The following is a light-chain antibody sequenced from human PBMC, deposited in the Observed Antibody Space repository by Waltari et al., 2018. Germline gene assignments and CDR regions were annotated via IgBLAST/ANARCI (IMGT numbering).Light chain of an antibody. CDR1: QSVLYSSNNKNY. Sequence: QSVLYSSNNKNYLAWYQQKPGQPPKLLIYWASTRESGVPDRFSGSGSGTDFTLTISSLQAEDVAVYYCQQYYSTPWTFGQGTKVEIK. CDR2: WAS. CDR3: QQYYSTPWT. V-gene: IGKV4-1*01. J-gene: IGKJ1*01.